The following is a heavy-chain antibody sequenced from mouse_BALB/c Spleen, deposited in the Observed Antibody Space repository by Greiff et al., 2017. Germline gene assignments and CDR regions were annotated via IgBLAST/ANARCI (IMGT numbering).Heavy chain of an antibody. V-gene: IGHV14-3*02. J-gene: IGHJ4*01. CDR3: ARFGMITTGSMMDY. Sequence: VQLQQSGAELVKPGASVKLSCTASGFNIKDTYMHWVKQRPEQGLEWIGRIDPANGNTKYDPKFQGKATITADTSSNTAYLQLSSLTSEDTAVYYCARFGMITTGSMMDYWGQGTSVTVSS. CDR2: IDPANGNT. D-gene: IGHD2-4*01. CDR1: GFNIKDTY.